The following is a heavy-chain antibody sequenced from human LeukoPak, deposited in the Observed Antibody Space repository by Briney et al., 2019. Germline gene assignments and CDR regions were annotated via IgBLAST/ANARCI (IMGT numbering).Heavy chain of an antibody. CDR2: ISGSGYNI. CDR3: ARGSLVHYYGSGSYRIRAGFDS. D-gene: IGHD3-10*01. V-gene: IGHV3-48*03. Sequence: GGSLRLSCAASGFTFNNYEMNWVRQAPGKGLEWISYISGSGYNIYYADSVKGRFTISRDNAKNSLYLQMNSLRVEDTAVYYCARGSLVHYYGSGSYRIRAGFDSWGQGTLVTVSS. J-gene: IGHJ4*02. CDR1: GFTFNNYE.